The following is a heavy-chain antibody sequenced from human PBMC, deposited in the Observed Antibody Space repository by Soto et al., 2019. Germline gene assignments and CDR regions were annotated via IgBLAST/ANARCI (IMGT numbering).Heavy chain of an antibody. CDR2: IYYTGTT. V-gene: IGHV4-59*08. D-gene: IGHD2-2*03. CDR1: GGSVSSFY. Sequence: QVQLQQSGPGVVKPSETVSLTCGVSGGSVSSFYWSWVRQSPGRGLEWLGYIYYTGTTAYNPSLKSRPTISLDTYTDQVFLTLTSVTASDTAVYFCARHFGYRNWFDPWGPGTLVIVSS. J-gene: IGHJ5*02. CDR3: ARHFGYRNWFDP.